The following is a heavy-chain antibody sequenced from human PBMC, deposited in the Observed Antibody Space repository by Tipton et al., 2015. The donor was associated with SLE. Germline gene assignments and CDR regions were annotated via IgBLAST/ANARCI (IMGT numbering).Heavy chain of an antibody. D-gene: IGHD2-15*01. CDR2: IYYSGST. J-gene: IGHJ3*02. Sequence: LSCTVSGGSISSYYWSWIRQPPGKGLEWIGYIYYSGSTNYNPSLKSRVTISVDTSKNQFSLKLSSVTAADTAVYYCARESGRDAFDIWGQGTMVTVSS. CDR3: ARESGRDAFDI. CDR1: GGSISSYY. V-gene: IGHV4-59*01.